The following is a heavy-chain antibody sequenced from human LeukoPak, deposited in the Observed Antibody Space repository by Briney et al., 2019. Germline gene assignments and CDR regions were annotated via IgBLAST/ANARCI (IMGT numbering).Heavy chain of an antibody. Sequence: PGGSLRLSCAASGFTFSSYGMHWVRQAPGKGLEWVAVISYDGSNKYYADSVKGRFTISRDNSKKTLYLQMNSLRAEDTAVYYCAKVGVAAAGMCYWGQGTLVTVSS. CDR1: GFTFSSYG. J-gene: IGHJ4*02. V-gene: IGHV3-30*18. CDR2: ISYDGSNK. CDR3: AKVGVAAAGMCY. D-gene: IGHD6-13*01.